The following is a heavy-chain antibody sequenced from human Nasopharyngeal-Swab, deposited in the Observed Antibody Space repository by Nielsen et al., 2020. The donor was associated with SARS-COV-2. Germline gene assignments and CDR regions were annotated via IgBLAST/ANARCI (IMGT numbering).Heavy chain of an antibody. V-gene: IGHV4-39*01. CDR3: ARHAPSTYYDFWSGGHNWFDP. CDR2: IYYSGSI. J-gene: IGHJ5*02. Sequence: LETLSLTCAVSGGSISRSSYYWGWIRQPPGKGLEWIGSIYYSGSIYYNPSLKSRVTISVDTSKNQFSLKLSSVTAADTAVYFCARHAPSTYYDFWSGGHNWFDPWGQGTLVTVSS. D-gene: IGHD3-3*01. CDR1: GGSISRSSYY.